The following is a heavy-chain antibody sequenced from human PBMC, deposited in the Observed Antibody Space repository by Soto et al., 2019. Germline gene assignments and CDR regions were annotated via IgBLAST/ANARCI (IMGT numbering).Heavy chain of an antibody. V-gene: IGHV3-30*18. Sequence: QVQLVESGGGVVQPGRSLRLSCAASGFTFSSYGMHWVRQAPGKGLEWVAVISYDGSNKYYADSVKGRFTISRDNSKNTLYLQMNSLRAEDTAVYYCAKPGRHSSSWYWEFDYWGQGTLVTVSS. J-gene: IGHJ4*02. CDR2: ISYDGSNK. D-gene: IGHD6-13*01. CDR1: GFTFSSYG. CDR3: AKPGRHSSSWYWEFDY.